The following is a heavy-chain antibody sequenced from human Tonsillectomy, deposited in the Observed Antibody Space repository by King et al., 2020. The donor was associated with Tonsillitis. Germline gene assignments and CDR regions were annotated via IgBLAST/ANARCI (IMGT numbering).Heavy chain of an antibody. CDR3: AREFKRDCSSPSFHFLY. CDR1: GYTFTSYA. D-gene: IGHD2-2*01. J-gene: IGHJ4*02. V-gene: IGHV7-4-1*02. Sequence: QLVQSGSELKKPGASVKVSCKASGYTFTSYAMNWVRQAPGQGLEWMGWINTNTGNPTYAQGFTGRFVFSLDTSVTTAYLQISSLKAEDTAVYYCAREFKRDCSSPSFHFLYWGRGTLVTVSS. CDR2: INTNTGNP.